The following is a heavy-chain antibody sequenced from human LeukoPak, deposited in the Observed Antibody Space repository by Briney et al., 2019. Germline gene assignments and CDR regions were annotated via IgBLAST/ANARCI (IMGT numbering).Heavy chain of an antibody. D-gene: IGHD6-13*01. CDR1: GFTLSDYY. Sequence: PGGSLRLSCAASGFTLSDYYMSWIRQAPGKGLEWLSYISNSGSTIYYADSVKGRFTISRDIAKNSLYLQMNGLRAEDTALYYCARGTPAPGTAQCFDYWGQGTLVTVSS. CDR2: ISNSGSTI. CDR3: ARGTPAPGTAQCFDY. J-gene: IGHJ4*02. V-gene: IGHV3-11*01.